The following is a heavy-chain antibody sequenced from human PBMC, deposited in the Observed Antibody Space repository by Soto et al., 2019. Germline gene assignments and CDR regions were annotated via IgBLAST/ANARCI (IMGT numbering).Heavy chain of an antibody. CDR2: IIPIFGTA. CDR3: ARDPPRAVPAATHHYYGRDV. Sequence: SVKVSCKASGGTFSSYAISWVRQAPGQGLEWMGGIIPIFGTANYAQKFQGRVTITADESTSTAYMELSSLRSEDTALYYCARDPPRAVPAATHHYYGRDVWGKVTTITVSS. CDR1: GGTFSSYA. V-gene: IGHV1-69*13. D-gene: IGHD2-2*01. J-gene: IGHJ6*04.